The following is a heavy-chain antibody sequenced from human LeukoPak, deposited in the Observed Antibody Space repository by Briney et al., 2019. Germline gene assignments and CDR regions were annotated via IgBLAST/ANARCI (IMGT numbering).Heavy chain of an antibody. V-gene: IGHV4-59*01. CDR2: IYDSGST. D-gene: IGHD4/OR15-4a*01. J-gene: IGHJ6*04. Sequence: SETLSLTCTVSGGSISSYYWSWIRQPPGKGLEWIGYIYDSGSTNYNPSLKSRVTISVDTSKNQFSLKLSSVTAADAAVYFCARMTRVREGPPRDYYNLDVWGKGTTVTVSS. CDR3: ARMTRVREGPPRDYYNLDV. CDR1: GGSISSYY.